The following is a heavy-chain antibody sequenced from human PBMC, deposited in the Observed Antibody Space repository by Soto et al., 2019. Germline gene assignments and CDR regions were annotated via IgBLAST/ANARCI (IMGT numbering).Heavy chain of an antibody. J-gene: IGHJ3*01. Sequence: SGPTLVNPTQTLTLTCTFSGFSLSTYIVGVGWIRQPPGKALEWLAIIYWDDDRRYSPSLESRLAITKDTSKNQVVLTMTNLDPMDTATYYCAHIMITYGGVSALDAFDFWGQGTVVNVSS. V-gene: IGHV2-5*02. CDR3: AHIMITYGGVSALDAFDF. CDR1: GFSLSTYIVG. CDR2: IYWDDDR. D-gene: IGHD3-16*01.